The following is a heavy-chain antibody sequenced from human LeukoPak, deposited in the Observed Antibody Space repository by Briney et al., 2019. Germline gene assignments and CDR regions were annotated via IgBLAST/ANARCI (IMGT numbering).Heavy chain of an antibody. CDR3: ARISFSGTTRSTNFDY. J-gene: IGHJ4*02. CDR2: INPNSGGT. Sequence: ASVKVSCKASGYTFTGYYMHWVRQAPGQGLEWMGRINPNSGGTNYAQKFQGRVTMTRDTSISTAYMELSRLRSDDTAVYYCARISFSGTTRSTNFDYWGQGTLVTVSS. D-gene: IGHD1-1*01. CDR1: GYTFTGYY. V-gene: IGHV1-2*06.